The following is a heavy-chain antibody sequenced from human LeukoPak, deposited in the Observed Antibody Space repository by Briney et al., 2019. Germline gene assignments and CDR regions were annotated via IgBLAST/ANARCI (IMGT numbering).Heavy chain of an antibody. CDR1: GGSISSYY. D-gene: IGHD3-22*01. J-gene: IGHJ4*02. CDR2: IYYSGST. Sequence: SETLSLTCTVSGGSISSYYWSWIRQPPGKGLEWIGYIYYSGSTNYNPSLKSRVTISVDTSKNQFSLKLSSVTAADTAVYYCARADYYYDSSGYYYVGGVDYWGQGTLVTVSS. V-gene: IGHV4-59*01. CDR3: ARADYYYDSSGYYYVGGVDY.